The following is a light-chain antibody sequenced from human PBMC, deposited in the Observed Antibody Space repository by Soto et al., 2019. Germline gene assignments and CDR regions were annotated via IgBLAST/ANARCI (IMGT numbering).Light chain of an antibody. Sequence: VLTQSPGTVSLSPGERATLSCRASQSVTSNYLAWYQQKPGQAPRLLIYAASSRAAGIPDRFSGSGSGTDFTLSISRLEPDDFAVYYCQQYGSSMTWTFGQGTKVEIK. CDR2: AAS. CDR1: QSVTSNY. CDR3: QQYGSSMTWT. V-gene: IGKV3-20*01. J-gene: IGKJ1*01.